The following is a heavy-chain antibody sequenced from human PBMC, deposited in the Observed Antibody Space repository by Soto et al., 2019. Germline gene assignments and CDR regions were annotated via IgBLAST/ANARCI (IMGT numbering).Heavy chain of an antibody. CDR2: IYHSGST. V-gene: IGHV4-59*12. Sequence: PSETLSLTCTVSGGSTTSYYWSWIRQPPGKRLEWIGYIYHSGSTNYNPSLKSRVTISVDTSKNQFSLKLSSVTAADTAVYYCARDDYYGSGGPYGMDVWGQGTTVTVSS. D-gene: IGHD3-10*01. CDR1: GGSTTSYY. J-gene: IGHJ6*02. CDR3: ARDDYYGSGGPYGMDV.